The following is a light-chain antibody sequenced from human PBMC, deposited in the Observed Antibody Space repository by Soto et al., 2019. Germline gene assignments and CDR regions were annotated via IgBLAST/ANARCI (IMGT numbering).Light chain of an antibody. V-gene: IGLV2-14*01. CDR1: SSDVGAYNY. J-gene: IGLJ2*01. Sequence: QSALTQPAAVSGSPGQSITISCTGTSSDVGAYNYVSWYQLHPGKAPKLMIYEVTNRPSGVSNRFSGSKSGSTASLTISGRQTEDEADYYCSSYTGTSTVVFGGGTKLTVL. CDR2: EVT. CDR3: SSYTGTSTVV.